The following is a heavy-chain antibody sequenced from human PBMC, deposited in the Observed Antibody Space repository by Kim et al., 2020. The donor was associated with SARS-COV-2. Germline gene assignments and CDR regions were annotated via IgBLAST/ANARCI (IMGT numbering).Heavy chain of an antibody. CDR3: LRRTGSGFVGDY. J-gene: IGHJ4*02. CDR2: IRSKTYNYAT. CDR1: AFTFSDST. Sequence: GGSLRLSCAGSAFTFSDSTMHWVRQASGKGLEWVGRIRSKTYNYATAYAASVNGGFTISRDDSKNTAYLQMNSLKTEDTAVYYCLRRTGSGFVGDYLGQGTLVTVSA. D-gene: IGHD3-22*01. V-gene: IGHV3-73*01.